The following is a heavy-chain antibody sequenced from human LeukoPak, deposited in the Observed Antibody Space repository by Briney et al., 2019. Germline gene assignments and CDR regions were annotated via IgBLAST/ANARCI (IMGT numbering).Heavy chain of an antibody. V-gene: IGHV4-4*07. CDR2: IHSSGSS. D-gene: IGHD2-2*01. Sequence: SETLSLTCTVSGGSISSYYWSWIRQPAGKGLEWLGRIHSSGSSNYNPSLESRVTMSVDTSKNQFTLRLTSVTAADTAVYYCARARTGCSSSVCYGIDYWGQGTRVTVSS. CDR3: ARARTGCSSSVCYGIDY. J-gene: IGHJ4*02. CDR1: GGSISSYY.